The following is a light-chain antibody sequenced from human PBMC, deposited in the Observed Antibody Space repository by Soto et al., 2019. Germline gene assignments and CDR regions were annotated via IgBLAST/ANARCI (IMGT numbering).Light chain of an antibody. CDR1: QSVRTK. CDR2: DAS. Sequence: EIVMTQSPGTLSVSPGEGATLFCRASQSVRTKLAWYQQRAGQAPRLLIYDASNRATGIPARFSGSGSGTDFTLTISSLEPEDFAVYYCQQRTTFGQGTKVDIK. J-gene: IGKJ1*01. CDR3: QQRTT. V-gene: IGKV3-11*01.